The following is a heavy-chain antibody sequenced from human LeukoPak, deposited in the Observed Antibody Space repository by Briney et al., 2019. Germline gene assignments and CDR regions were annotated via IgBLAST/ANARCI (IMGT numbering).Heavy chain of an antibody. D-gene: IGHD3-16*01. V-gene: IGHV3-66*02. Sequence: GGSLRLSCAASGFTVSSNYMSWVRQAPGKGLEWVSVLYSGGSTYYADSVKGRFTISGDSSKNTLYLQMNSLRAEDTAVYYCARVMGSQGEYWGQGTLVTVSS. J-gene: IGHJ4*02. CDR2: LYSGGST. CDR1: GFTVSSNY. CDR3: ARVMGSQGEY.